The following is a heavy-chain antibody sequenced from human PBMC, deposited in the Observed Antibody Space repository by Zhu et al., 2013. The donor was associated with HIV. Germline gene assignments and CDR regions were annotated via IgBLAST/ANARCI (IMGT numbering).Heavy chain of an antibody. J-gene: IGHJ4*02. CDR1: GGTFSSYA. V-gene: IGHV1-69*06. CDR3: ARSSIAARPNYFDY. Sequence: QVQLLQSGIEVKKPGSSVRISSGSSVKVSCKASGGTFSSYAISWVRQAPGQGLEWMGGIIPIFGTANYAQKFQGRVTITADKSTSTAYMELSSLRSEDTAVYYCARSSIAARPNYFDYWGQGTLVTVSS. D-gene: IGHD6-6*01. CDR2: IIPIFGTA.